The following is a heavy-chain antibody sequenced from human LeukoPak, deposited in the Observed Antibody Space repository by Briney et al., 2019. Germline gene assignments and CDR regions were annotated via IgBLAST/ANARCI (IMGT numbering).Heavy chain of an antibody. CDR2: INPNSGGT. J-gene: IGHJ3*02. D-gene: IGHD1-1*01. CDR3: ARYPVEAARVEAFDI. Sequence: GASVRVSCKASGYTFTGYYIHWMRQAPGQGLEWMAWINPNSGGTHYAQKFQGRVTMTRDTSISAAYMELSRLRSDDTALYYCARYPVEAARVEAFDIWGQGTMVTVSS. V-gene: IGHV1-2*02. CDR1: GYTFTGYY.